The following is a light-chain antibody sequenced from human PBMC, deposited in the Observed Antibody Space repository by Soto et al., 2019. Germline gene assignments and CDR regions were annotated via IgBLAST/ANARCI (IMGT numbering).Light chain of an antibody. J-gene: IGKJ3*01. Sequence: DIVLTQSPATLSLSPGEGATLSCRASQSVNTYLAWYQQKTVQAPRLLIYDASNRATGIPARFSGTGSGTDFTLAISSLEPEDFAVYYCQQRSTWPHTFGPGTKVEI. CDR1: QSVNTY. CDR3: QQRSTWPHT. V-gene: IGKV3-11*01. CDR2: DAS.